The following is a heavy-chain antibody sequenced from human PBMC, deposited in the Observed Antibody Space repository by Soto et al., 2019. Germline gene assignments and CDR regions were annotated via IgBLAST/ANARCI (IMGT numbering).Heavy chain of an antibody. D-gene: IGHD2-15*01. Sequence: EVQLVESGGGLVQPGGSLRLSCAASGFTFSSYSMNWVRQAPGKGLEWVSYISSSSSTIYYADSVKGRFTISRDNAKNSLYLQMNSLRAEDTAVYYCARVPRVEGWQNFDIWGQGTMVTVSS. CDR1: GFTFSSYS. CDR3: ARVPRVEGWQNFDI. J-gene: IGHJ3*02. CDR2: ISSSSSTI. V-gene: IGHV3-48*01.